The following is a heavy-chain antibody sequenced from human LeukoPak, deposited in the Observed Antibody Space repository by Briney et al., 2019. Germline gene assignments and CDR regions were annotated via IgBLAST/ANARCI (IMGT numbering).Heavy chain of an antibody. D-gene: IGHD3-9*01. Sequence: SETLSLTCTVSGASISSYYWSWIRQPPGKGLEWIGYIYTSGSTNYNPSLKSRVTISTDTSKNHFSLRLSSVTAADTAVYFCAGYNYNFLTGFYGMTPFAPALDYWGQGIRVTVSS. V-gene: IGHV4-4*09. CDR2: IYTSGST. CDR1: GASISSYY. CDR3: AGYNYNFLTGFYGMTPFAPALDY. J-gene: IGHJ4*02.